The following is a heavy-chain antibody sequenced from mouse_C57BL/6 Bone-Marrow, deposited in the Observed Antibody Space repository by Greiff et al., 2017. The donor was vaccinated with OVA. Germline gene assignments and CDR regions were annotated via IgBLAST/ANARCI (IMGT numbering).Heavy chain of an antibody. CDR1: GYAFSSYW. CDR2: IYPGDGDT. D-gene: IGHD3-2*02. Sequence: VQLQQSDAELVKPGASVKISCKASGYAFSSYWMNWVKQRPGKGLEWIGQIYPGDGDTNYNGKFKGKATLTADKSSSTAYMQLSSLTSEDSAVYFCARSQTAQAPFAYWGQGTLVTVSA. V-gene: IGHV1-80*01. J-gene: IGHJ3*01. CDR3: ARSQTAQAPFAY.